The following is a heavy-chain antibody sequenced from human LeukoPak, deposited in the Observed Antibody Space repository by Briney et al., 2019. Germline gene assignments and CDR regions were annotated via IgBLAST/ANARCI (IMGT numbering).Heavy chain of an antibody. D-gene: IGHD3-22*01. J-gene: IGHJ4*02. V-gene: IGHV3-23*01. CDR1: GITLSNYG. CDR2: IGASGGGT. Sequence: GGSLRLSCAVSGITLSNYGMGWVRQAPGKGLEWVAGIGASGGGTNYADSVKGRFTISRDNPKNTLYLQMNSLRAEDTAVYFCAKRGVVIRVILVGFHKEAYYFDSWGQGALVTVSS. CDR3: AKRGVVIRVILVGFHKEAYYFDS.